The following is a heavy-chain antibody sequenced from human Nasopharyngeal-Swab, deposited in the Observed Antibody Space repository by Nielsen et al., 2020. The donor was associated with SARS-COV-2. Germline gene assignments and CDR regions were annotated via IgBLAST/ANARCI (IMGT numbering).Heavy chain of an antibody. CDR2: INSDGTRT. CDR1: EFAFSSYW. J-gene: IGHJ3*02. D-gene: IGHD3-16*01. CDR3: ARVDVHDAFDI. Sequence: GESLKISCAASEFAFSSYWMHWVRQAPEKGLGWVSRINSDGTRTNYADSAKGRFTISRDNAKNTLYLQMNSLRAEDTAVYYCARVDVHDAFDIWGQGTMVTVSS. V-gene: IGHV3-74*01.